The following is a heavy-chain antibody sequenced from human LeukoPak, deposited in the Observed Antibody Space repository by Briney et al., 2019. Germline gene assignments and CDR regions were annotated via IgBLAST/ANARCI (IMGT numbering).Heavy chain of an antibody. CDR1: GFTFSSYA. Sequence: QPGGSLRLSCAASGFTFSSYAMHWVRQAPGKGLEWVAVISYDGSNKYYADSVKGRFTISRDISKNTLYLEVNSLRAEDTAVYYCARMYSTSHSDFWGQGTLVTVSS. D-gene: IGHD6-13*01. CDR3: ARMYSTSHSDF. V-gene: IGHV3-30-3*01. CDR2: ISYDGSNK. J-gene: IGHJ4*02.